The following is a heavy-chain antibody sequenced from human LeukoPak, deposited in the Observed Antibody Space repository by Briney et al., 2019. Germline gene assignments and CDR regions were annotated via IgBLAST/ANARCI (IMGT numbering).Heavy chain of an antibody. V-gene: IGHV3-30*01. Sequence: GRSLRLSCAASGFTFSSYAMHWVRQAPGKGLEWVAVISYDGSNKYYADSVKGRFTISRDNSKNTLYLQMNSLRAEDTAVYYCARDPGRGPERNWSLLLDYWGQGTLVTVSS. J-gene: IGHJ4*02. D-gene: IGHD1-1*01. CDR2: ISYDGSNK. CDR1: GFTFSSYA. CDR3: ARDPGRGPERNWSLLLDY.